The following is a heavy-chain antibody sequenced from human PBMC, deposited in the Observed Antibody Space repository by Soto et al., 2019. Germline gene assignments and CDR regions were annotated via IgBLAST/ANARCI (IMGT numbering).Heavy chain of an antibody. CDR2: ISGSGSNT. CDR3: AKEGQQLGGGYFAY. V-gene: IGHV3-23*01. CDR1: GFTFSSFA. Sequence: EVQLLESGGGLVQPGGSLRLSCAASGFTFSSFAMSWVRQAPGKGLEWVSAISGSGSNTYYADSVKGRFTISRDNSKNTLYLQMNTLRAEDTAVYYCAKEGQQLGGGYFAYWGQGTLVTVSS. D-gene: IGHD6-13*01. J-gene: IGHJ4*02.